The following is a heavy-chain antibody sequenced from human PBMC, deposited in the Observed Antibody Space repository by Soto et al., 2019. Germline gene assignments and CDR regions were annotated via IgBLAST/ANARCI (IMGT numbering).Heavy chain of an antibody. J-gene: IGHJ5*02. D-gene: IGHD3-3*01. CDR3: ARDRGDFWSEGNWLET. V-gene: IGHV3-30-3*01. CDR1: VFTFIIYS. CDR2: ISYDGSNK. Sequence: GESXRLSCSSSVFTFIIYSIQLVRQAPGKGLGCVAVISYDGSNKYYADSVNGRFNIYRENSKKTLYLQMKSMRAEDKAVYYCARDRGDFWSEGNWLETWGQGTLV.